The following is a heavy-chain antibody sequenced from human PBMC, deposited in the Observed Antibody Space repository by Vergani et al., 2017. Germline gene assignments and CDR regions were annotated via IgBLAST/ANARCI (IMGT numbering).Heavy chain of an antibody. V-gene: IGHV3-64*01. CDR1: GFTFSSYA. Sequence: EVQLVESGGGLVQPGGSLRLSCAASGFTFSSYAMHWVRQAPGKGLEYVSAISSNGGSTYYANSVKGRFTISRDNSKNTLYLQMGSLRAEDMAVYYCARDPYRNYYGSGSYTTDRFYGMDVWGQGTTVTVSS. CDR2: ISSNGGST. CDR3: ARDPYRNYYGSGSYTTDRFYGMDV. D-gene: IGHD3-10*01. J-gene: IGHJ6*02.